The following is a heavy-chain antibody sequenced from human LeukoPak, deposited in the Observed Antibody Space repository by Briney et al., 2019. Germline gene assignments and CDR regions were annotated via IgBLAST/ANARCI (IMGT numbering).Heavy chain of an antibody. CDR1: GFTFSSYS. V-gene: IGHV3-21*01. CDR2: ISSSSSYI. Sequence: GGSLRLSCAASGFTFSSYSMNWVRQAPGKGLEWVSSISSSSSYIYYADSVKGRFTISRDNADNSLYLQMNSLTAEDTAFYYCARAEGYGAIDYWGQGTLVTVSS. J-gene: IGHJ4*02. D-gene: IGHD5-12*01. CDR3: ARAEGYGAIDY.